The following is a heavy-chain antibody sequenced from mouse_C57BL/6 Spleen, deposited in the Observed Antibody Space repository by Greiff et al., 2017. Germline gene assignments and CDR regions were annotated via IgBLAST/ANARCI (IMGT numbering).Heavy chain of an antibody. CDR2: INYDGSST. CDR1: GFTFSDYY. Sequence: EVQLVESEGGLVQPGSSMKLSCTASGFTFSDYYMAWVRQVPEKGLEWVANINYDGSSTYYLDSLESRFIISRDNAKNILYLQMSSLKSEDTATYYCARDRTTVVARQLYWYFDVWGTGTTVTVSS. D-gene: IGHD1-1*01. J-gene: IGHJ1*03. CDR3: ARDRTTVVARQLYWYFDV. V-gene: IGHV5-16*01.